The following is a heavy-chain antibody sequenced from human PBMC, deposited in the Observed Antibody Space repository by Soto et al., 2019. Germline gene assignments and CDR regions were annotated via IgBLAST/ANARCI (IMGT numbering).Heavy chain of an antibody. V-gene: IGHV1-69*13. CDR2: IIPIFGTA. CDR1: GGTFSSYA. Sequence: GXSVKVSCKASGGTFSSYAISWVRQAPGQGLEWMGGIIPIFGTANYAQKFQGRVTITADESTSTAYMELSSLRSEDTAVYYCARGANCSGGSCFFYYYGMDVWGQGPTVTVSS. D-gene: IGHD2-15*01. J-gene: IGHJ6*02. CDR3: ARGANCSGGSCFFYYYGMDV.